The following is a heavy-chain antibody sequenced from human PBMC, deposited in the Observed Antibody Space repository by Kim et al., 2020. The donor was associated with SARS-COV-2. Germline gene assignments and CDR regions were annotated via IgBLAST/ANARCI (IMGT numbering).Heavy chain of an antibody. J-gene: IGHJ4*01. CDR3: ARDRRSDLDYTFGYCFDA. V-gene: IGHV3-21*01. Sequence: GGSLRLSCVASGGTFSGDNMNWVRQAPGQGLEWVASISSSGSLIHYADSVRGRFINSRDNAKKSLFLQMERLTVEDTAIYYCARDRRSDLDYTFGYCFDAWGRGTRVAVS. CDR1: GGTFSGDN. D-gene: IGHD2-15*01. CDR2: ISSSGSLI.